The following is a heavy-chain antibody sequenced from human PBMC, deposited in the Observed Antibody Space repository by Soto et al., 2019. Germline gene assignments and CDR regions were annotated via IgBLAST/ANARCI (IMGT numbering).Heavy chain of an antibody. D-gene: IGHD6-6*01. Sequence: GASVKVSCKASGDTFTSNGISWVRQAPGQGLEWLAWISIYNGNTQYAQKVQGRVTMTTDTSSNTAYMELRSLRSDDTAVYYCARAPGSSSRPLVFAYCGQETLLTVS. V-gene: IGHV1-18*04. CDR2: ISIYNGNT. CDR1: GDTFTSNG. J-gene: IGHJ4*02. CDR3: ARAPGSSSRPLVFAY.